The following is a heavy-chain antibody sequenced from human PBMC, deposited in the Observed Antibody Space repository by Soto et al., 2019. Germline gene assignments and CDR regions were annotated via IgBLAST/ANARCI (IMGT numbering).Heavy chain of an antibody. CDR1: GGSISSYY. Sequence: SETLSLTCTVSGGSISSYYWSWIRQPPGKGLEWIGYIYYSGSTNYNPSLKSRVTISVDTSKNQFSLKLSSVTAADTAVYYCARVYVDYGDYAHYYYMDVWGKGITVTVAS. J-gene: IGHJ6*03. V-gene: IGHV4-59*01. D-gene: IGHD4-17*01. CDR2: IYYSGST. CDR3: ARVYVDYGDYAHYYYMDV.